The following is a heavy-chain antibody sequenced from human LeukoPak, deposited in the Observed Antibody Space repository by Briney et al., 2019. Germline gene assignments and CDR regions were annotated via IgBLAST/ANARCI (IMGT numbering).Heavy chain of an antibody. Sequence: PGGSLRLSCAASGFTFTSYAMSWVRQAPGKGLEWVSTISGSGGTTYYADSVKGRFTISRDNSKNTLYLQMNSLRAEDTAVYYCAKFGSGYLDAFDIWGQGTMVTVSS. D-gene: IGHD3-22*01. J-gene: IGHJ3*02. CDR2: ISGSGGTT. V-gene: IGHV3-23*01. CDR3: AKFGSGYLDAFDI. CDR1: GFTFTSYA.